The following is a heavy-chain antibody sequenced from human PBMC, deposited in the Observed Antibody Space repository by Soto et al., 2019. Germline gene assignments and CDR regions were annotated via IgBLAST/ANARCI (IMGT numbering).Heavy chain of an antibody. CDR2: ISSSSSYI. V-gene: IGHV3-21*06. D-gene: IGHD2-15*01. CDR1: GFAFSSYS. J-gene: IGHJ4*02. CDR3: ARVGFSAVVGANDY. Sequence: GGSLRLSCAASGFAFSSYSMNWVRQAPGKGLEWVSSISSSSSYIYYADSVRGRFTISRDNAKNSLYLQMNSLRAEDTAVYYCARVGFSAVVGANDYWGQGNMVTVSS.